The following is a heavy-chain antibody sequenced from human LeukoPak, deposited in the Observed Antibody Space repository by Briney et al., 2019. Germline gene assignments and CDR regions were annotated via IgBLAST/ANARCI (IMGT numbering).Heavy chain of an antibody. V-gene: IGHV4-59*08. D-gene: IGHD4-11*01. J-gene: IGHJ5*02. Sequence: SETLSLTCTVSGGSISSYYWSWIRQPPRKGLEWIGYIYYSGSTNYNPSLKSRVTISVDTSKNQFSLKLSSVTAADTAVYYCARGISVTTYNWFDPWGQGTLVTVSS. CDR1: GGSISSYY. CDR2: IYYSGST. CDR3: ARGISVTTYNWFDP.